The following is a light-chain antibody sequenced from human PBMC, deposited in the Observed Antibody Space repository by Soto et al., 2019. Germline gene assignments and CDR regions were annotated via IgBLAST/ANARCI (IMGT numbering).Light chain of an antibody. CDR2: EVS. Sequence: QSALTQPPSASGSPGQSVTISCTGTSSDVGAYNYVSWYQQYPGISPKLMIYEVSKRPSGVPDRFSGSKSGKTASLTVSGLRPEDEADYYCTSYAGSNIWVFGGGTKLTVL. J-gene: IGLJ3*02. CDR3: TSYAGSNIWV. V-gene: IGLV2-8*01. CDR1: SSDVGAYNY.